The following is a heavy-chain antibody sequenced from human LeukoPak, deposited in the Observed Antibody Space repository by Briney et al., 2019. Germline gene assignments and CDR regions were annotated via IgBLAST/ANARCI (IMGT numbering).Heavy chain of an antibody. Sequence: ASVKVSCKTSGYTFTNYYLHWVRQAPGQGLEWMGWINPNSGGTNYAQKFQGRVTMTRDTSISTAYMELSRLRSDDTAVYYCARDRDYYDSSGYYLYYYGMDVWGQGTTVTVSS. CDR3: ARDRDYYDSSGYYLYYYGMDV. J-gene: IGHJ6*02. CDR1: GYTFTNYY. D-gene: IGHD3-22*01. V-gene: IGHV1-2*02. CDR2: INPNSGGT.